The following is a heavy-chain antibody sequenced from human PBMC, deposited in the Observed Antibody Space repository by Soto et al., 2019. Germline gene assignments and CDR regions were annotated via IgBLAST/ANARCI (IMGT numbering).Heavy chain of an antibody. J-gene: IGHJ3*02. Sequence: ASVKVSCTASGYTFTSYGISWVRQAPGQGLEWMGWISAYNGNTNYAQKLQGRVTMTTDTSTSTAYMELRSLRSDDTAVYYCATDLSNYVDAFDIWGQGTMVTVSS. V-gene: IGHV1-18*01. D-gene: IGHD4-4*01. CDR2: ISAYNGNT. CDR1: GYTFTSYG. CDR3: ATDLSNYVDAFDI.